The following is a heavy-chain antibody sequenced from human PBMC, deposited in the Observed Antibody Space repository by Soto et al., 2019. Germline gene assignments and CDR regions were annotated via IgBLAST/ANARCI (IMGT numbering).Heavy chain of an antibody. CDR1: GFTFSSYS. CDR3: ARVSYYYDSSGED. V-gene: IGHV3-21*01. D-gene: IGHD3-22*01. J-gene: IGHJ4*02. Sequence: EVQLVESGGGLVKPGGSLRLSCAASGFTFSSYSMNWVRQAPGKGLEWVSSISSSSSYIYYADSVKGRFTISRDNAKNSLYLQLNSLRAEDTAVYYCARVSYYYDSSGEDWGQGTLVTVCS. CDR2: ISSSSSYI.